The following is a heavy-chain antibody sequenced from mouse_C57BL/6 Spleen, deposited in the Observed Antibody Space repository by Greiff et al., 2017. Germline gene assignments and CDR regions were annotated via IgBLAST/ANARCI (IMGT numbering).Heavy chain of an antibody. D-gene: IGHD3-3*01. V-gene: IGHV2-5*01. J-gene: IGHJ4*01. Sequence: VQLQQSGPGLVQPSQSLSISCTASGFSLTSYGVHWVRQTTGKGLEWLGVICRGGSTDYNAAFMSRLSITKDNSKRQVFCKMNSLQADDTAIYYCARGLSLYAMDYWGQGTSVTVS. CDR1: GFSLTSYG. CDR3: ARGLSLYAMDY. CDR2: ICRGGST.